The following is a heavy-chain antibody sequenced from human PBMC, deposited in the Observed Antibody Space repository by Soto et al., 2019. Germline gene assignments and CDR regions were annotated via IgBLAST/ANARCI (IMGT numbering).Heavy chain of an antibody. CDR2: IYYSGST. J-gene: IGHJ4*02. Sequence: PSETLSLTCTVSGGSISSSSYYWGWIRQPPGKGLEWIGSIYYSGSTYYNPSLKSRVTISVDTSKNQFSLKLSSVTAADTAVYYCASYASLYCSGGSCPAGFDYWGQGTLVTVSS. CDR1: GGSISSSSYY. CDR3: ASYASLYCSGGSCPAGFDY. V-gene: IGHV4-39*01. D-gene: IGHD2-15*01.